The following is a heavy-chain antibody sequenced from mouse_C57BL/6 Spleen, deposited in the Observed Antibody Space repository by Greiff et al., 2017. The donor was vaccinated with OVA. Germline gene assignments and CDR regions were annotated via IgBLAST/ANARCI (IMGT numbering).Heavy chain of an antibody. CDR1: GYTFTSYW. J-gene: IGHJ4*01. V-gene: IGHV1-55*01. D-gene: IGHD1-1*01. CDR2: IYPGSGST. CDR3: ARWGYGNAMDD. Sequence: QVHVKQPGAELVKPGASVKMSCKASGYTFTSYWITWVKQRPGQGLEWIGDIYPGSGSTNYNEKFKSKATLTVDTSSSTAYMQLSSLTSEDSAVYYCARWGYGNAMDDWGQGTSVTVSS.